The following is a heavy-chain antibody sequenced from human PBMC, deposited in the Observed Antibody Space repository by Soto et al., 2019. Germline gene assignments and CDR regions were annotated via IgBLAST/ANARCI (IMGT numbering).Heavy chain of an antibody. D-gene: IGHD5-18*01. V-gene: IGHV3-33*01. J-gene: IGHJ4*02. CDR1: GFTFSSYG. Sequence: QVQLVESGGGVVQPGRSLRLSCAASGFTFSSYGMHWVRQAPGKGLEWVAVIWYDGSNKYYADSVKGRFTISRDNSKNPLYLQMNSLRAEDTAVYYCASDQSGYGDYWGPGTLVTVSS. CDR2: IWYDGSNK. CDR3: ASDQSGYGDY.